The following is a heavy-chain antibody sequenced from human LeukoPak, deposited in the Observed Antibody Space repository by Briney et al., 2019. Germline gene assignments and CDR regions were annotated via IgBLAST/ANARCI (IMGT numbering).Heavy chain of an antibody. Sequence: SETLSLTCAVSGGSISSGGYSWSWIRQPPGKGLEWIGYIYHSGSTYYNPSLKSRVTISVDRSKNQFSLKLSSVTAADTAVYYCARAAGTANLDYWGQGTLVTVSS. CDR1: GGSISSGGYS. CDR3: ARAAGTANLDY. J-gene: IGHJ4*02. CDR2: IYHSGST. V-gene: IGHV4-30-2*01. D-gene: IGHD6-13*01.